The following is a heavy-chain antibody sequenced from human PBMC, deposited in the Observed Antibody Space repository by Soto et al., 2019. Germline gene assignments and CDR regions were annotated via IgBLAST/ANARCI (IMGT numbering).Heavy chain of an antibody. V-gene: IGHV3-33*01. CDR2: IWYDGTNK. D-gene: IGHD1-26*01. CDR3: ERFYSGSYYYFDY. CDR1: GFTFSSYG. J-gene: IGHJ4*02. Sequence: QPGGSLRLSCAASGFTFSSYGMHWVRQAPGKGLEWVAVIWYDGTNKYYADSVKGRFTISRDNSKNTLFLQMNSLRAEDTAVYYCERFYSGSYYYFDYWGQGTLVTVSS.